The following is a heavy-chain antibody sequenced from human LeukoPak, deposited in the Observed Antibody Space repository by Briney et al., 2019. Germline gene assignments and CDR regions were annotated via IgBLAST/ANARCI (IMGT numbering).Heavy chain of an antibody. CDR2: IIPIFGTA. V-gene: IGHV1-69*06. Sequence: SVKVSCKASGGTFSSHAISWVRQAPGQGLEWMGGIIPIFGTANYAQKLQGRVTITADKSTSTAYMELSSLRSEDTAVYYCARGQDYYDSSGYYLMYYFDYWGQGTLVTVSS. CDR1: GGTFSSHA. CDR3: ARGQDYYDSSGYYLMYYFDY. J-gene: IGHJ4*02. D-gene: IGHD3-22*01.